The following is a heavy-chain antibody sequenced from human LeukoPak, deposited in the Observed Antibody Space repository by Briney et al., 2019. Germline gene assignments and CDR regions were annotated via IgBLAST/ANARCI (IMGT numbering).Heavy chain of an antibody. V-gene: IGHV1-18*01. J-gene: IGHJ6*02. CDR1: GYIFINFFSSYG. CDR2: ISAYSGDT. CDR3: GRGPKAGGPHHDMDV. Sequence: ASVKVSCKASGYIFINFFSSYGITWVRQAPGQGLEWMGWISAYSGDTNYAQKFQGRATMTTDTSTSTAYMELRSLSSDDTAVYYCGRGPKAGGPHHDMDVWGRGTTVTVSS. D-gene: IGHD2-15*01.